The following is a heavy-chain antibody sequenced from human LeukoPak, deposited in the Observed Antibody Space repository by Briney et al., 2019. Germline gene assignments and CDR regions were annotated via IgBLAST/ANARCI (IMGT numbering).Heavy chain of an antibody. J-gene: IGHJ4*02. D-gene: IGHD6-19*01. CDR2: IYYNGGT. CDR1: GGSFNGYY. CDR3: ARGEIRLAGTLDH. Sequence: SETLSLTCTVSGGSFNGYYWSWIRQPPGRGLEWIGYIYYNGGTNYNPSRKSRITISVDTSENQFSLKLSSVTAADTAVYYCARGEIRLAGTLDHWGQGTLVTVSS. V-gene: IGHV4-59*01.